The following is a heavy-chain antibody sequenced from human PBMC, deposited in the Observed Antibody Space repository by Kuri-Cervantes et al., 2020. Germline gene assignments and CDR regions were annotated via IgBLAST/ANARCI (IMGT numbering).Heavy chain of an antibody. J-gene: IGHJ4*02. CDR2: IYHSVNSGST. V-gene: IGHV4-38-2*01. CDR3: ARISGSSLDY. D-gene: IGHD1-26*01. CDR1: GYSISSGYY. Sequence: SETLSLTCAVSGYSISSGYYWGWIRRSPVKGLEWIGSIYHSVNSGSTYYNPSLKSRVTISVDTSKNQFSLKLSSVTAADTAVYYCARISGSSLDYWGQGTLVTVSS.